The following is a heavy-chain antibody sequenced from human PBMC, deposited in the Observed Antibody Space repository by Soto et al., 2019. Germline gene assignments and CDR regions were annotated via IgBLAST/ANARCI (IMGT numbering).Heavy chain of an antibody. CDR1: GGSISSGGYY. V-gene: IGHV4-31*03. CDR2: IYYSGST. CDR3: AREGVAAAGTDCWFDP. J-gene: IGHJ5*02. Sequence: TLSLTCTVSGGSISSGGYYWSWIRQHPGKGLEWIGYIYYSGSTYYNPSLKSRVTISVDTSKNQFSLKLSSVTAADTAVYYCAREGVAAAGTDCWFDPWGQGTLVTVSS. D-gene: IGHD6-13*01.